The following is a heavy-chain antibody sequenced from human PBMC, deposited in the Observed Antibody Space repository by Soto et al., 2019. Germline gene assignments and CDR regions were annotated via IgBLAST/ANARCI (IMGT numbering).Heavy chain of an antibody. D-gene: IGHD3-22*01. V-gene: IGHV4-31*03. CDR1: GGSISSGGYY. J-gene: IGHJ5*02. CDR2: IYYSGST. Sequence: SETLSLTCTVSGGSISSGGYYWSWIRQHPGKGLEWIGYIYYSGSTYYNPSLKSRVTISVDTSKNQFSLKLSSVTAADTAVYYCARTPHGSSGYFVDPWGQGTLVTVSS. CDR3: ARTPHGSSGYFVDP.